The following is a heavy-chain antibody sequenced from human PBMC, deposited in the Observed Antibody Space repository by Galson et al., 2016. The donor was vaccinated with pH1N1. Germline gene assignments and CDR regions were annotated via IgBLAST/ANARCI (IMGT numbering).Heavy chain of an antibody. D-gene: IGHD3-10*01. CDR3: ARDITAMVRGVSYFDI. CDR1: GGSISSHS. CDR2: ISYTGRA. V-gene: IGHV4-59*11. Sequence: SETLSLTCTVSGGSISSHSWRWIRQSPGKGLEWIGYISYTGRASYNSSLKSRVTMSVDTSKNQFSMGLSSVTAADTAVYYCARDITAMVRGVSYFDIWGQGTLVTVSS. J-gene: IGHJ4*02.